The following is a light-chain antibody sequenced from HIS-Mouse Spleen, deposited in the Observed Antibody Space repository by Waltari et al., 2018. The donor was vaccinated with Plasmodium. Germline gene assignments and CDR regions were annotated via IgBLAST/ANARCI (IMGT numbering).Light chain of an antibody. J-gene: IGLJ3*02. Sequence: SYELTQPPSVSVAPGQPARITSSGDALPKNSAYWYQQKSGQAPVLVIYEDSKRPSGIPERFSGSSSGTMATLTISGAQVEDEADYYCYSTDSSGNHRVFGGGTKLTVL. V-gene: IGLV3-10*01. CDR2: EDS. CDR3: YSTDSSGNHRV. CDR1: ALPKNS.